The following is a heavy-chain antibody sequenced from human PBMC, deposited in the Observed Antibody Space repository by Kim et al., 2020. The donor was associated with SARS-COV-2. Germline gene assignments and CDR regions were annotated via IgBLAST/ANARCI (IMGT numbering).Heavy chain of an antibody. CDR2: ISGSGGST. Sequence: GGSLRLSCAASGFTFSSYAMSWVRQAPGKGLEWVSAISGSGGSTYYADSVKGRFTISRDNSKNALYLQMNSLRAEDAAVYYCAKGSSGWYGLFDYWGQGTLVTVSS. D-gene: IGHD6-19*01. J-gene: IGHJ4*02. V-gene: IGHV3-23*01. CDR3: AKGSSGWYGLFDY. CDR1: GFTFSSYA.